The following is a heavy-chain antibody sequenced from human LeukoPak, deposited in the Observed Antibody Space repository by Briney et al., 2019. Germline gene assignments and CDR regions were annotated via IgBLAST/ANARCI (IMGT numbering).Heavy chain of an antibody. D-gene: IGHD6-19*01. Sequence: PGGSLRLSCAASGFTFSVSAMHWVRQASGKGLEWVGLIRRTTNNYATAYAASVRGRFTISRDDSKDTAYLQMNSLKTEDTAVYYCTGGSGWYSPDYWGQGTLVTVSS. J-gene: IGHJ4*02. V-gene: IGHV3-73*01. CDR2: IRRTTNNYAT. CDR3: TGGSGWYSPDY. CDR1: GFTFSVSA.